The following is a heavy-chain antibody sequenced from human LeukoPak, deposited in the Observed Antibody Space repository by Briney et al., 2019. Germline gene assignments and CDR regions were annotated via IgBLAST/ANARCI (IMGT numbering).Heavy chain of an antibody. Sequence: SETLSLTCTVSGGSISSGGYYWSWIRQHPGKGLEWIGYIYYSGSTYYNPSLKSRVTISVDTSKNQFSLKLSSMAAADTAVYYCAGYCSGGSCYSDWFDPWGQGTLVTVSS. CDR3: AGYCSGGSCYSDWFDP. D-gene: IGHD2-15*01. J-gene: IGHJ5*02. V-gene: IGHV4-31*03. CDR1: GGSISSGGYY. CDR2: IYYSGST.